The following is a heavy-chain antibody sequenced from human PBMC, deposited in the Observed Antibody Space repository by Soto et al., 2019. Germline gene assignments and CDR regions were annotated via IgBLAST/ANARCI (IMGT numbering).Heavy chain of an antibody. CDR1: GFTFSTFD. CDR2: IWYDGSNT. V-gene: IGHV3-33*08. Sequence: GGSLRLSCAASGFTFSTFDMTWVRQAPGKGLEWVGFIWYDGSNTFYAESVKGRFTISRDNSKNTVYLQINALRAEDTAVYYCARDFSMVIVAPGYWGQGTLVTVSS. D-gene: IGHD5-12*01. J-gene: IGHJ4*02. CDR3: ARDFSMVIVAPGY.